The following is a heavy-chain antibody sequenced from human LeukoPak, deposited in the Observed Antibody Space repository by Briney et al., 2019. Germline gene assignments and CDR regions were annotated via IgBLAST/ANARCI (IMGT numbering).Heavy chain of an antibody. V-gene: IGHV3-30*02. Sequence: PGGSLRLSCAASGFTFSSYGMHCVRQAPGKGLEWVAFIRYDGSNKYYADSVKGRFTISRDNSKNTLYLQMNSLRAEDTAVYYCAPGDFWSGYSPFDYWGQGTLVTVSS. J-gene: IGHJ4*02. CDR2: IRYDGSNK. CDR1: GFTFSSYG. D-gene: IGHD3-3*01. CDR3: APGDFWSGYSPFDY.